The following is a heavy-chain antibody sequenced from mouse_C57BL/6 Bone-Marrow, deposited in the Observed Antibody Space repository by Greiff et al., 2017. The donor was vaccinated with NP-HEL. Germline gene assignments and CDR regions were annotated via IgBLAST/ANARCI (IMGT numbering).Heavy chain of an antibody. J-gene: IGHJ2*01. D-gene: IGHD1-1*01. CDR1: GFTFSSYG. Sequence: EVMLVESGGDLVKPGGSLKLSCAASGFTFSSYGMSWVRQTPDKRLEWVATISSGGSYTYYPDSVKGRFTISRDNAKNTLYLQMSSLKSEDTAMYYCARHDYYGGDYWGQGTTLTVSS. V-gene: IGHV5-6*02. CDR3: ARHDYYGGDY. CDR2: ISSGGSYT.